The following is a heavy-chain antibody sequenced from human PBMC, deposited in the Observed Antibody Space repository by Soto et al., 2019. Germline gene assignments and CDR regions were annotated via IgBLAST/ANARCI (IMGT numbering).Heavy chain of an antibody. Sequence: SVKVSCKASGGTFSSYAISWVRQAPGQGLEWMGGIIPIFGTANYAQKFQGRVTITADKSTGTAYMELSSLRSEDTAVYYCATGLNSGSYQVIDYWGQGTLVTVSS. D-gene: IGHD1-26*01. V-gene: IGHV1-69*06. CDR1: GGTFSSYA. CDR3: ATGLNSGSYQVIDY. J-gene: IGHJ4*02. CDR2: IIPIFGTA.